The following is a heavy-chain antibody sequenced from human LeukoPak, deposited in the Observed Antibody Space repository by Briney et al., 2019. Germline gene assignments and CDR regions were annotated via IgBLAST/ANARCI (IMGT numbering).Heavy chain of an antibody. CDR1: GFTFSSYW. CDR2: IKQDGCEK. CDR3: SLEGSSWYRYFQH. Sequence: PGGSLRLSCAASGFTFSSYWMSWVRQAPGKGLEWVANIKQDGCEKYYVDSVKGRFTISRDNAKNSLYLQMNSLRAEDTAVYYSSLEGSSWYRYFQHWGQGTLVTVSS. V-gene: IGHV3-7*05. J-gene: IGHJ1*01. D-gene: IGHD6-13*01.